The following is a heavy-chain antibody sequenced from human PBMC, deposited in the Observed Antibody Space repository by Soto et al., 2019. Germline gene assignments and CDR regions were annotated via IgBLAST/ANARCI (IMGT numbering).Heavy chain of an antibody. CDR3: ARDRNYYGSGSYKPSGYYYYGMDV. Sequence: GASVKVSCKASGYTFTGYYMHWVRQAPGQGLEWMGWINPNSGGTNYAQKFQGWVTMTRDTSISTAYMELSRLRSDDTAVYYCARDRNYYGSGSYKPSGYYYYGMDVWGQGTTVTVSS. J-gene: IGHJ6*02. D-gene: IGHD3-10*01. CDR2: INPNSGGT. CDR1: GYTFTGYY. V-gene: IGHV1-2*04.